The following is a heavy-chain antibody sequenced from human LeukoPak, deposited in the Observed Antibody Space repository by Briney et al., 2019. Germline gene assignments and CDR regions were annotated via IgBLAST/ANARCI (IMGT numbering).Heavy chain of an antibody. CDR1: GFTFSNYA. D-gene: IGHD3-22*01. CDR2: ISGSGGVT. V-gene: IGHV3-23*01. CDR3: AKTSDISVRYYFDY. Sequence: GGSLRLSCAASGFTFSNYAMTWVRQAPGKGPEWVSGISGSGGVTYYADSVKGRFTVSRDNSKNTLYVQMNSLRVEDTAVYYCAKTSDISVRYYFDYWGQGTLVAVSS. J-gene: IGHJ4*02.